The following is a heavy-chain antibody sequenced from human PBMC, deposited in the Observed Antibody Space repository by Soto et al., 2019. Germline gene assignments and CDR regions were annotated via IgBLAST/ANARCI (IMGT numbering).Heavy chain of an antibody. V-gene: IGHV1-18*01. Sequence: QVQLVQSGAEVKKPGASVKVSCKASGYTFTTYGLSWVRQAPGQGLEWMGWINTYNGNTIDAQKLQGRVTMTTDTSTSTAYMELRSLRSDDTSVYYCARSQYGDFNFDYWGQGSLVTVSS. J-gene: IGHJ4*02. CDR1: GYTFTTYG. D-gene: IGHD4-17*01. CDR2: INTYNGNT. CDR3: ARSQYGDFNFDY.